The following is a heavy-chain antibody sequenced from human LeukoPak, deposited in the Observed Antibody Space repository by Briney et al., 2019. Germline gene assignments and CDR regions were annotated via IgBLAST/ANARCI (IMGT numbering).Heavy chain of an antibody. CDR3: ARDMGQLWLYFDY. D-gene: IGHD5-18*01. Sequence: ASVKVSCKASGYTFTGYYMHWVRQAPGQGLEWMGWINPNSGGTNYAQKFQGRVTMTRDTSISTAYMELSRLRSDDTAVYYCARDMGQLWLYFDYWGQGTLVTVSS. CDR1: GYTFTGYY. V-gene: IGHV1-2*02. J-gene: IGHJ4*02. CDR2: INPNSGGT.